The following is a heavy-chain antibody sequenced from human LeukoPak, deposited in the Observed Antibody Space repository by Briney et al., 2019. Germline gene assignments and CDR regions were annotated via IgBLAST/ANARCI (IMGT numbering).Heavy chain of an antibody. J-gene: IGHJ4*02. CDR3: HGYTVTTNFDY. V-gene: IGHV4-31*03. Sequence: SQTLSLTCTVSGGSISSGGYYWSWIRQHPGKGLEWIGYIYYSGSTYYNPSLKSRVTISVDTSKNQFSLKLSSVTAADTAAYYCHGYTVTTNFDYWGQGTLVTVSS. CDR2: IYYSGST. CDR1: GGSISSGGYY. D-gene: IGHD4-17*01.